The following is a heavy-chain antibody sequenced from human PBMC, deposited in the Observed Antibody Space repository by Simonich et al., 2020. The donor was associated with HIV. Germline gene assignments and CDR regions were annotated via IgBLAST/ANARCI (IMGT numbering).Heavy chain of an antibody. CDR1: GDTFISYH. Sequence: GAEVKKPGASVKVSCKASGDTFISYHMHWVRQAPGQGLEWIGIIKPSDGSTTYAQRFQGRVTMTRDTSTNMVYMDLSSLRSEDTAVYYCASLPSVDLVMVGAAYYFDYWGQGTPVTVSS. CDR3: ASLPSVDLVMVGAAYYFDY. V-gene: IGHV1-46*01. D-gene: IGHD3-10*01. CDR2: IKPSDGST. J-gene: IGHJ4*02.